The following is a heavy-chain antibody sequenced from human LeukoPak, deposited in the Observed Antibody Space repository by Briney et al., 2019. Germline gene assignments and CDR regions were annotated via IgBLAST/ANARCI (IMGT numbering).Heavy chain of an antibody. V-gene: IGHV3-15*01. D-gene: IGHD2-21*02. J-gene: IGHJ4*02. CDR3: TTVINCGGDCYWHFDY. CDR2: IKSKTDGGTT. CDR1: GFTFSNAS. Sequence: PGGSLRLSWAASGFTFSNASMSWVRQAPGKGLEWVCRIKSKTDGGTTDYAAPVKGRFTISRDDSKNTLYLQMNSLKTEDTAVYYCTTVINCGGDCYWHFDYWGQGTLVTVSS.